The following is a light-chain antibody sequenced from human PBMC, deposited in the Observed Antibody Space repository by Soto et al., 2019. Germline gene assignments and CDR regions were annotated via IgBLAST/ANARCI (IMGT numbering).Light chain of an antibody. CDR3: AAWDSSLSTGL. CDR2: DND. J-gene: IGLJ1*01. Sequence: QSVLTQPPSVSASPGQKVTVSCSGSSSTIGDNYVSLYQQLPGKAPKLVLFDNDKRPSGIPDRFSGSKSGTSATLGITGLQTGDEADYYCAAWDSSLSTGLFGTGTKVTVL. CDR1: SSTIGDNY. V-gene: IGLV1-51*01.